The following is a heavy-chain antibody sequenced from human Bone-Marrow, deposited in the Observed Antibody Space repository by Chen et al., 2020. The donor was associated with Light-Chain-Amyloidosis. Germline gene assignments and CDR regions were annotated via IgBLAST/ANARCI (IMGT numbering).Heavy chain of an antibody. CDR2: IYPDDSDA. CDR3: ARRRDGYNFDY. J-gene: IGHJ4*02. CDR1: VYTFPNYW. D-gene: IGHD5-12*01. V-gene: IGHV5-51*01. Sequence: EVQLEQSGPEVKKPGESLKISCKGSVYTFPNYWIGWVRQMPGKGLEWMGVIYPDDSDARYSPSFEGQVTISADKSITTAYLQWRSLKASDTAMYDCARRRDGYNFDYWGQGTLVTVSS.